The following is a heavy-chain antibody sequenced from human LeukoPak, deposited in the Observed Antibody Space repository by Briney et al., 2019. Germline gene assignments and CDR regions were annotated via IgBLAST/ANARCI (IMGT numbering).Heavy chain of an antibody. CDR3: ARDSTSYGGAYYYYMDV. V-gene: IGHV1-18*01. J-gene: IGHJ6*03. Sequence: ASVKVSCKASGYTFTSYGISWVRQAPGQGLEWMGWINAYNGNTNYAQKLQGRVTMTTDTSTSTAYMELRSLRSDDTAVYYCARDSTSYGGAYYYYMDVWGKGTTVTVSS. D-gene: IGHD4-23*01. CDR1: GYTFTSYG. CDR2: INAYNGNT.